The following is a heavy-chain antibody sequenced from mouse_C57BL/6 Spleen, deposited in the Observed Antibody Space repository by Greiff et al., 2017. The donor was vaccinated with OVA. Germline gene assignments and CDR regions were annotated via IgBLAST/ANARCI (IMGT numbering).Heavy chain of an antibody. V-gene: IGHV5-4*01. CDR3: ARDGSKFAY. CDR2: ISDGGSYT. CDR1: GFTFSSYA. Sequence: EVQRVESGGGLVKPGGSLKLSCAASGFTFSSYAMSWVRQTPEKRLEWVATISDGGSYTYYPDNVKGRFTISRDNAKNNLYLQMSHLKSEDTAMYYCARDGSKFAYWGQGTLVTVSA. J-gene: IGHJ3*01. D-gene: IGHD1-1*01.